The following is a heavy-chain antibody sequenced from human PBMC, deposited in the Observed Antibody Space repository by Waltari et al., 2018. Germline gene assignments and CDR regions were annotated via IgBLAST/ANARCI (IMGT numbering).Heavy chain of an antibody. V-gene: IGHV3-48*04. CDR2: ISSSSGAI. CDR3: ARDRSYYYMDV. Sequence: EVQLVESGGGLVQPGGSLRLSCSAPGFTFSNYYINWGRQAPGKGLEWVSCISSSSGAIYYADSVKGRFTISRDNAKNSLYLQMNSLRAEDTAVYYCARDRSYYYMDVWGKGTTVTISS. CDR1: GFTFSNYY. J-gene: IGHJ6*03.